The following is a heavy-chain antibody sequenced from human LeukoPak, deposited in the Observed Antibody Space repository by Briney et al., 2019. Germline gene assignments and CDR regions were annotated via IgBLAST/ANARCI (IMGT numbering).Heavy chain of an antibody. D-gene: IGHD3-10*01. V-gene: IGHV4-4*07. CDR1: GGSISSYY. CDR2: IYTSGST. CDR3: ARDGDGSGSYYPGTAPYYYYYYMDV. J-gene: IGHJ6*03. Sequence: SETLSLTCTVSGGSISSYYWSWIRQPAGKGLEWIGRIYTSGSTNYNPSLKSRVTISVDTSKNQFSLKLSSVTAADTAVYYCARDGDGSGSYYPGTAPYYYYYYMDVWGKGTTVTVSS.